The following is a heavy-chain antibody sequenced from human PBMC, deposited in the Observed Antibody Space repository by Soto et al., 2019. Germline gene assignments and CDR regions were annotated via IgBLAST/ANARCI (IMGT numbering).Heavy chain of an antibody. CDR1: GGSISSYY. Sequence: GPGPAPPSETLSLTCTVSGGSISSYYWSWIRQPPGKGLEWIGYIYYSGSTNYNPSLKSRVTXSVDPSKNQFSLKLSSVTAADTAVYYCARSGIAGGYYYYYMDCWGKGTTVTVS. CDR3: ARSGIAGGYYYYYMDC. CDR2: IYYSGST. D-gene: IGHD6-25*01. J-gene: IGHJ6*03. V-gene: IGHV4-59*01.